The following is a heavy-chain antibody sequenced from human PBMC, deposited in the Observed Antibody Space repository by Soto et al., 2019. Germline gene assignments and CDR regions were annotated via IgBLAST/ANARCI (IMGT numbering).Heavy chain of an antibody. D-gene: IGHD3-22*01. CDR2: IIPIFGTA. V-gene: IGHV1-69*13. Sequence: SVKVSCKASRGTFSSYAVSWVRQAPGQGLEWMGGIIPIFGTANYAQKFQGRVTITADESTSTAYMELSSLRSEDTAVYYCARNRLASRYYYDSSGYLYYFDYWGQGTLVTVSS. J-gene: IGHJ4*02. CDR1: RGTFSSYA. CDR3: ARNRLASRYYYDSSGYLYYFDY.